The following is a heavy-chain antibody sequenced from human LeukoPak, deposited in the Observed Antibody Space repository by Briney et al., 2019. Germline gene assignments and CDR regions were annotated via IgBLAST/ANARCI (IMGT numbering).Heavy chain of an antibody. CDR2: ISSSGSTI. J-gene: IGHJ5*02. Sequence: HPGGSLRLSCAASGFTFSSYEMNWVRQAPGKGLEWVSYISSSGSTIYYADSVKGRFTISRDNAKNSLYLQMNSLRAEDTAVYYCARDSGWYTWFDPWGQGTLVTVSS. CDR1: GFTFSSYE. CDR3: ARDSGWYTWFDP. D-gene: IGHD6-19*01. V-gene: IGHV3-48*03.